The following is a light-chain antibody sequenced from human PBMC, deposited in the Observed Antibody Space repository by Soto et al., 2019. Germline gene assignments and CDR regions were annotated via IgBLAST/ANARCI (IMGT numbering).Light chain of an antibody. Sequence: EVMLTQSPATLSLSPGEGATLSCRASQSVSNYLAWYQQRPGQAPRLPIYDTSKRATGIPARFSGSGSGTDFTLTISSLEPEDFAVYYCQQRADWPLSFGGGTKVDIK. J-gene: IGKJ4*01. CDR2: DTS. V-gene: IGKV3-11*01. CDR1: QSVSNY. CDR3: QQRADWPLS.